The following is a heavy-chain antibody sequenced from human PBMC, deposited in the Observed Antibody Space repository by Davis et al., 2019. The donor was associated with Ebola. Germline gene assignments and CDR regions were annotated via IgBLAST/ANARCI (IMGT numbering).Heavy chain of an antibody. D-gene: IGHD6-19*01. J-gene: IGHJ6*02. V-gene: IGHV4-34*01. CDR1: GGSFSGYY. Sequence: PSETLSLTCAVYGGSFSGYYWSWIRQPPGKGLEWIGEINHSGSTNYNPSLKSRVTISVDTSKNQFSLKLSSVTAADTAVYYCASSIAVAGTYYYGMDVWGQGTTVTVSS. CDR2: INHSGST. CDR3: ASSIAVAGTYYYGMDV.